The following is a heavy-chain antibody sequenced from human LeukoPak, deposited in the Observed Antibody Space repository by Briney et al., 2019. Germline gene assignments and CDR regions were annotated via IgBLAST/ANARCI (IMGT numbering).Heavy chain of an antibody. CDR2: IYHSGRT. Sequence: SQTLSLTCAVSGYSISSGYYWGWIRQPPGKGLEEIGRIYHSGRTYYTPSLKSRVTISVDTSKNQFSLKLSSVTAADTAVYYCAIGGYCSSTRCYEGFDPWGQGNLVTVSS. CDR1: GYSISSGYY. J-gene: IGHJ5*02. V-gene: IGHV4-38-2*01. D-gene: IGHD2-2*01. CDR3: AIGGYCSSTRCYEGFDP.